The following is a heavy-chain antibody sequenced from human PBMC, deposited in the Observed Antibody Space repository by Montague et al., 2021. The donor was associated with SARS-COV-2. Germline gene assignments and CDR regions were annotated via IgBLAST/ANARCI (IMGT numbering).Heavy chain of an antibody. J-gene: IGHJ4*02. CDR1: GFTFSSYW. D-gene: IGHD3-22*01. CDR2: INSDGNST. Sequence: SLRLSCAASGFTFSSYWMHWVRQAPGKGLVWVSRINSDGNSTSYADSVKGRFTISRDNAKNTLYLQMNSLRAEDTAVYYCITMIVVAEDYFDYWGQGTLVTVSS. V-gene: IGHV3-74*01. CDR3: ITMIVVAEDYFDY.